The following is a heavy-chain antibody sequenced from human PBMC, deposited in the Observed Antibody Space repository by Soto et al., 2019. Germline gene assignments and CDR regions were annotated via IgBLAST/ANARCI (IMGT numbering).Heavy chain of an antibody. Sequence: EVQLVESGGGLVNFGGSLRLSCAASGFTFKTYNLNWVRQAPEKGLEWISSISSSGDYIYYADSVKGRFTISRDNAKNSLFLHMSGLRAEDTAVYFCARDLGAWNYLNPHDIWGQGTLVTVSS. V-gene: IGHV3-21*01. CDR2: ISSSGDYI. CDR1: GFTFKTYN. J-gene: IGHJ4*02. CDR3: ARDLGAWNYLNPHDI. D-gene: IGHD1-7*01.